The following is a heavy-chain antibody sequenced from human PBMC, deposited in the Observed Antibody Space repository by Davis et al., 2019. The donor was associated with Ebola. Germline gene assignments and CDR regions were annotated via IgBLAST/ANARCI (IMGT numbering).Heavy chain of an antibody. V-gene: IGHV4-31*03. D-gene: IGHD4-17*01. CDR1: GGSISSGGYY. CDR2: IYYSGST. CDR3: ARDLVLGGDYYPYYYYMDV. Sequence: PSETLSLTCTVSGGSISSGGYYWSWIRQHPGKGLEWIGYIYYSGSTYYNPSLKSRVTISVDTSKNQFSLKLSSVTAADTAVYYCARDLVLGGDYYPYYYYMDVWGKGTTVTVSS. J-gene: IGHJ6*03.